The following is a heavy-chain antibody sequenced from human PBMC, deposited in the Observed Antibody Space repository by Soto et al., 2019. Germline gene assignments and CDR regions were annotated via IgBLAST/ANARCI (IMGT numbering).Heavy chain of an antibody. Sequence: QVQLVQSGAEVKKPGSSVKVSCKASGGTFSSYTISWVRQAPGQGLEWMGRIIPMLGITNYAQKFQDRVTITADKSTSTAYMELSSLRSEDTAVYYCARARTRDDFDYWGQGTLVTVSS. CDR2: IIPMLGIT. J-gene: IGHJ4*02. CDR3: ARARTRDDFDY. CDR1: GGTFSSYT. V-gene: IGHV1-69*02.